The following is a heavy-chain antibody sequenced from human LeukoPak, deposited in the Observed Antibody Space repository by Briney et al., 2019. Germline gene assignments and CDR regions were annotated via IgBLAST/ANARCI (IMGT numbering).Heavy chain of an antibody. D-gene: IGHD2-2*01. J-gene: IGHJ4*02. CDR2: ISSSSSYI. CDR3: ARNLPAADY. Sequence: GGSLRLSCAASGFTFSSYAMSWVRQAPGKGLEWVSSISSSSSYIYYADSVKGRFTISRDNAKNSLYLQMNSLRAEDTAVYYCARNLPAADYWGQGTLVTVSS. V-gene: IGHV3-21*01. CDR1: GFTFSSYA.